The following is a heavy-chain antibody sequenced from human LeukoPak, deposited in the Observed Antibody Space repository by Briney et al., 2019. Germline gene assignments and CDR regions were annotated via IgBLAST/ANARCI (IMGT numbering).Heavy chain of an antibody. CDR1: RFTFSVHW. CDR3: AKGKDIVLMVYAHRGVDY. CDR2: INPDESDK. J-gene: IGHJ4*02. Sequence: GGSLRLSCAASRFTFSVHWMHWVRQAPGKGLEWVSRINPDESDKAYADSVKGRFTISRDNAKNTLYLQMNSLRAEDTAVYYCAKGKDIVLMVYAHRGVDYWGQGTLVTVSS. V-gene: IGHV3-74*01. D-gene: IGHD2-8*01.